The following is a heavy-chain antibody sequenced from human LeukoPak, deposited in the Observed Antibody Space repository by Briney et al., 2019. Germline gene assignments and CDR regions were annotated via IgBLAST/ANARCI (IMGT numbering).Heavy chain of an antibody. V-gene: IGHV4-38-2*01. D-gene: IGHD6-19*01. CDR2: TAHRGNT. Sequence: SETLSLTCDVSGYSISGGYFWGWIRQPPGMGLEWIGSTAHRGNTYYNPSLKGRVSISTDGSKNQFSLSLTSVTAADTATYYCTRVTRNSGWFFDYWGPGTLATVSS. J-gene: IGHJ4*02. CDR1: GYSISGGYF. CDR3: TRVTRNSGWFFDY.